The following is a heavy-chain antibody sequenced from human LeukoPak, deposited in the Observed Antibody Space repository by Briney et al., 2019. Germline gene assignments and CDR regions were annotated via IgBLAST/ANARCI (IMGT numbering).Heavy chain of an antibody. V-gene: IGHV4-39*07. CDR2: IYYSGST. Sequence: SETLSLTCTVSGGSISSSSYYWGWIRQPPGKGLEWIGSIYYSGSTYYNPSLKSRVTISVDTSKNQFSLKLSSVTAADTAVYYCARVLTGTTDTLIGDYWGQGTLVTVSS. D-gene: IGHD1-7*01. CDR3: ARVLTGTTDTLIGDY. CDR1: GGSISSSSYY. J-gene: IGHJ4*02.